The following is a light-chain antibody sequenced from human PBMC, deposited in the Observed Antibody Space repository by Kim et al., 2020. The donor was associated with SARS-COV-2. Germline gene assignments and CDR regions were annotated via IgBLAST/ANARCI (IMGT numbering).Light chain of an antibody. CDR1: SSNIWNNF. CDR2: DND. Sequence: GRKVTIAGSGSSSNIWNNFVAWYPQRPGTAPKLLIYDNDKRPSGVPDRFSGSKSGTSATLDITGLQTGDEADYYCGTWDSSLIGGVFGGGTQLTVL. J-gene: IGLJ2*01. CDR3: GTWDSSLIGGV. V-gene: IGLV1-51*01.